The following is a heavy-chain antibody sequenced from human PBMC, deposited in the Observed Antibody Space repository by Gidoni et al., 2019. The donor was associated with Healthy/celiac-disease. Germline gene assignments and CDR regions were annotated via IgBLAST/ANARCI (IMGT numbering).Heavy chain of an antibody. Sequence: EVQLVESGGGLVKPGRSLRLSCTASGFTFGDYAMSWFRQAPGKGLEWVGFIRSKAYGGTTEYAASVKGRFTISRDDSKSIAYLQMNSLKTEDTAVYYCARNLYDFWSGYWDYWGQGTLVTVSS. CDR2: IRSKAYGGTT. CDR1: GFTFGDYA. V-gene: IGHV3-49*05. D-gene: IGHD3-3*01. J-gene: IGHJ4*02. CDR3: ARNLYDFWSGYWDY.